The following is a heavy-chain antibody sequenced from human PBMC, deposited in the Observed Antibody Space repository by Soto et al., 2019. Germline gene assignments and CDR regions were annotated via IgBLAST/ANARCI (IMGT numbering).Heavy chain of an antibody. CDR2: IYYSGST. CDR3: ARVRDFWSGYYRGYYYYGMDV. CDR1: GGSISSYY. J-gene: IGHJ6*02. D-gene: IGHD3-3*01. Sequence: SETLSLTCTVSGGSISSYYWSWIRQPPGKGLEWIGYIYYSGSTNYNPSLKSRVTISVDTSKNQFSLKLSSVTAADTAVYYCARVRDFWSGYYRGYYYYGMDVWGQGTTVTVSS. V-gene: IGHV4-59*01.